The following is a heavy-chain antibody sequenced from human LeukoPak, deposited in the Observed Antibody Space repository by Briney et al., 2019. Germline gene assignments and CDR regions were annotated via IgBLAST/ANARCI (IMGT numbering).Heavy chain of an antibody. V-gene: IGHV1-18*01. CDR3: ARDRYIRYYDFWSGYYPDNWLDP. J-gene: IGHJ5*02. CDR2: ISAYNGNT. CDR1: GYTFTSYG. Sequence: GASVKVSCKASGYTFTSYGISWVRQAPGQGLEWMGWISAYNGNTNYAQKLQGRVTMTTDTSTSTAYMELRSLRSDDTAVYYCARDRYIRYYDFWSGYYPDNWLDPWGQGTLVTVSS. D-gene: IGHD3-3*01.